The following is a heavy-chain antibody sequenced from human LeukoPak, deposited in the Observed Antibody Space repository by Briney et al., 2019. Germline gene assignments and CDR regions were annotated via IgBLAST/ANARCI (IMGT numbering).Heavy chain of an antibody. CDR1: GYSISSGYD. Sequence: PSETLSLTCTVSGYSISSGYDWGWIRQSPGKGLEWIGSISQSGNSYDNPSLKGRVTISVDTSKNQFSLKLSSVTAADTAVYYCARLLVGTLYYFDYWGQGILVTVSS. D-gene: IGHD2-21*02. CDR2: ISQSGNS. J-gene: IGHJ4*02. V-gene: IGHV4-38-2*02. CDR3: ARLLVGTLYYFDY.